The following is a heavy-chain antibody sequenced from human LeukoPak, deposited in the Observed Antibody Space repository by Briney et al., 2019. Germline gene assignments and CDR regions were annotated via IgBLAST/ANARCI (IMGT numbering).Heavy chain of an antibody. V-gene: IGHV3-53*01. J-gene: IGHJ4*02. Sequence: AGGSLRLSCAASGFTVSSNYMSWVRQAPGKGLEWVSVIYSGGSTYYADSVKGRFTISRDNSKNTLYHQMNSLRAEDTAVYYCAVIAAAGHPPNYWGQGTLVTVSS. CDR2: IYSGGST. CDR1: GFTVSSNY. D-gene: IGHD6-13*01. CDR3: AVIAAAGHPPNY.